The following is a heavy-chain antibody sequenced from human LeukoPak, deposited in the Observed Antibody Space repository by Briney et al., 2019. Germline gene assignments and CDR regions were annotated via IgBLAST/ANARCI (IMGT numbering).Heavy chain of an antibody. CDR3: AKVANYGSGSYFDY. Sequence: GGSLRLSCAASGFSFSSYWMHWVRQAPGKGLVWVSRINSDGSSTSYADSVKGRFTISRDNAKNTLYLQMNSLRAEDTAVYYCAKVANYGSGSYFDYWGQGTLVTVSS. CDR2: INSDGSST. CDR1: GFSFSSYW. D-gene: IGHD3-10*01. J-gene: IGHJ4*02. V-gene: IGHV3-74*01.